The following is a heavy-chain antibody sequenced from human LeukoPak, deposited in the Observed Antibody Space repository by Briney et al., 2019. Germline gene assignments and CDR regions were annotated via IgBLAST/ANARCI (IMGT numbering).Heavy chain of an antibody. D-gene: IGHD3-16*01. CDR2: IYTSGST. CDR3: ARDAPNWDWFDP. CDR1: GGSISSYY. Sequence: SETLSLTCTVSGGSISSYYWSWIRQPAGKGLEWIGRIYTSGSTNYNPSLKSRVTMSVDTSKNQFSLKPSSVTAANTAVYYCARDAPNWDWFDPWGQGTLVTVSS. J-gene: IGHJ5*02. V-gene: IGHV4-4*07.